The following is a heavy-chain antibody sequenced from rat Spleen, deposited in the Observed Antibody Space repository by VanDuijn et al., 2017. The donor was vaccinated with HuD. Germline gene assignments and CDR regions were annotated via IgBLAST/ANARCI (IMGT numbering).Heavy chain of an antibody. CDR2: IDNTGTT. D-gene: IGHD1-6*01. Sequence: EVQLQESGPGLVKPSQSLSLTCSVTGNSIANGYRWNWIRKFPGNKLEWMGYIDNTGTTNYNPSLRGRISITRDTSKNQFFLLVNSVTTEDTATYYCARSEGTHYYLPFADWGQGTLVAVSS. CDR1: GNSIANGYR. CDR3: ARSEGTHYYLPFAD. V-gene: IGHV3-3*01. J-gene: IGHJ3*01.